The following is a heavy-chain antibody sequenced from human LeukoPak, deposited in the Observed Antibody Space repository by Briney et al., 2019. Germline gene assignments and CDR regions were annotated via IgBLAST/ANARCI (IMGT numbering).Heavy chain of an antibody. CDR2: INPSGGRT. V-gene: IGHV1-46*01. D-gene: IGHD3-22*01. Sequence: ASVKVSCKASGYXFTGYYIHWVRQAPGQGLEWMGIINPSGGRTSYAQKFQGRVTMTRDTSTSTVYMELSSLRSEDTAVYYCARDQRYYDSSGHLDYWGQGTLVTVSS. CDR1: GYXFTGYY. CDR3: ARDQRYYDSSGHLDY. J-gene: IGHJ4*02.